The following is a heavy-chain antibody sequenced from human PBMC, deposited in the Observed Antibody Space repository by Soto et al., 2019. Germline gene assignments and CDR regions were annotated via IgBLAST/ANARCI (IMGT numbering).Heavy chain of an antibody. V-gene: IGHV1-3*01. CDR1: GYTFTSYA. Sequence: QVQLVKSGAEVKKPGASVKVSCKASGYTFTSYAMHWVRQAPGQRLEWMGWINAGNGNTKYSQKFQGRVTITRDTSASTAYMELSSLRSEDTAVYYCARSIVVVTAADYWCQGTLVTVSS. D-gene: IGHD2-21*02. CDR3: ARSIVVVTAADY. J-gene: IGHJ4*02. CDR2: INAGNGNT.